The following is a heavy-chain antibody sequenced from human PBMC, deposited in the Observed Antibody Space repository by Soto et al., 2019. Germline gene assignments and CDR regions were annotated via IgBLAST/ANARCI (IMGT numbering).Heavy chain of an antibody. V-gene: IGHV3-30*18. CDR1: GFTFSSYG. CDR3: AKDLARAVTTSSYFDY. J-gene: IGHJ4*02. CDR2: ISYDGSNK. Sequence: GGSLRLSCAASGFTFSSYGMHWVRQAPGKGLEWVAVISYDGSNKYYADSVKGRFTISGDNSKNTLYLQMNSLRAEDTAVYYCAKDLARAVTTSSYFDYWGQGTLVTVSS. D-gene: IGHD4-17*01.